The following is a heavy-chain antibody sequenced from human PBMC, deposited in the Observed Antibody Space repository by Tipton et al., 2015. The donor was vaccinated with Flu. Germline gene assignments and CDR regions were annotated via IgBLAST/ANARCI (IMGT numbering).Heavy chain of an antibody. D-gene: IGHD2-8*02. V-gene: IGHV4-4*07. CDR3: AREGATGGRSFDY. J-gene: IGHJ4*02. CDR2: IYSSGIS. Sequence: LSLTCTVSGGSISSYYWTWIRQPAGKGLEWIGRIYSSGISNYSPSLRSRVTMSVDTSKSQFSLELSSVTAADTAVYYCAREGATGGRSFDYWGLGTLVTVSS. CDR1: GGSISSYY.